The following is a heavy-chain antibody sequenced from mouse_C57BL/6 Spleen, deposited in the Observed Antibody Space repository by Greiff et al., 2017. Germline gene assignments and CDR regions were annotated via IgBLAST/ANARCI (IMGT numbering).Heavy chain of an antibody. Sequence: QVQLQQSGAELVRPGTSVKVSCKASGYAFTNYLIEWVKQRPGQGLEWIGVINPGSGGTNYNEKFKGKATLTADKSSSTAYMQLSSLTSEDSAVYFCARRGLLRGDMDYWGQGTSVTVSS. J-gene: IGHJ4*01. CDR1: GYAFTNYL. CDR3: ARRGLLRGDMDY. CDR2: INPGSGGT. D-gene: IGHD1-1*01. V-gene: IGHV1-54*01.